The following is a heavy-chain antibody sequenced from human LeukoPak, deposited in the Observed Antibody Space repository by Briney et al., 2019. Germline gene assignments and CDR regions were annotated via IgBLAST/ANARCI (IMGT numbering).Heavy chain of an antibody. D-gene: IGHD3-22*01. CDR1: GYSINNGYY. Sequence: SETLSLTCTVSGYSINNGYYWGWIRQPPGKGLEWIGSIYHSGSTHYSPSLKSRVTISLDTSRNQFSLKLNSVTAADTAVYYCAKSNGYGLIDIWGQGTMVTVSS. CDR3: AKSNGYGLIDI. J-gene: IGHJ3*02. V-gene: IGHV4-38-2*02. CDR2: IYHSGST.